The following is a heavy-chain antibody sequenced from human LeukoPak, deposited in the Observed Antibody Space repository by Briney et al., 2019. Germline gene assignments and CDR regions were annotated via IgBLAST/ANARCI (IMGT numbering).Heavy chain of an antibody. V-gene: IGHV1-2*02. Sequence: ASVKVSCKASGYTFTGYYMHWVRQALGQGLEWMGWINPNSGGTNYAQKFQGRVTMTRDTSISTAYMELSRLRSDDTAVYYCARGYCSSTSCPEMRDWGQGTLVTVSS. CDR1: GYTFTGYY. D-gene: IGHD2-2*01. CDR2: INPNSGGT. CDR3: ARGYCSSTSCPEMRD. J-gene: IGHJ4*02.